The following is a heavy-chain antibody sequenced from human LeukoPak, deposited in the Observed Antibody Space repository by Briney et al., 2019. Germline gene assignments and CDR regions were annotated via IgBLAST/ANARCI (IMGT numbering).Heavy chain of an antibody. Sequence: SETLSLTCIVPGGSISSYLRSWIRQPAGGGLEWIGRLYTSGGTNYNPSLKSRVTMSVDTSKNQFSLKLSSVAAADTAVYYCARDNLLEWSFDFWGQGTLVTVSS. J-gene: IGHJ4*02. V-gene: IGHV4-4*07. CDR3: ARDNLLEWSFDF. D-gene: IGHD3-3*01. CDR2: LYTSGGT. CDR1: GGSISSYL.